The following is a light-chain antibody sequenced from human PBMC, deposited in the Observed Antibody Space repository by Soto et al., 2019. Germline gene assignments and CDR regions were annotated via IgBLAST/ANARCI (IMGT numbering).Light chain of an antibody. CDR1: QNIYSN. J-gene: IGKJ1*01. CDR2: RAS. V-gene: IGKV3-15*01. CDR3: LQYHNLWA. Sequence: ILITQSPASLSVSPGERATLSCRASQNIYSNIAWYQQRPGQAPRLLIYRASTRATGVPARFSGSGSGTEFTLTISSLQSDDFAVYSCLQYHNLWAFGQGTKVDIK.